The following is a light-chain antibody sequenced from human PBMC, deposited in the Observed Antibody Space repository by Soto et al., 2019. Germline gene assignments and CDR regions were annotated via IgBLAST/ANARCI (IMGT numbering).Light chain of an antibody. J-gene: IGLJ1*01. V-gene: IGLV2-14*01. CDR2: DVS. CDR3: SSYTSSSTLEV. CDR1: SSDVGGYNY. Sequence: QSALTQPASVSGSPGQSITISCTGTSSDVGGYNYVSWYQQHPGKAPKLMIYDVSNRPSGVSSRFSGSKSGNTASLTISGLQAEDEAHYYCSSYTSSSTLEVFGTGTKLTVL.